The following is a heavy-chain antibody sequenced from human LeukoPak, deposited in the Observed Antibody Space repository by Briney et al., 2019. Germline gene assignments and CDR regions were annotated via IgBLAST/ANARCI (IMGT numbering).Heavy chain of an antibody. D-gene: IGHD5-24*01. J-gene: IGHJ4*02. CDR2: INPSGGST. CDR3: ARGRNIEMTTMSGGSDY. V-gene: IGHV1-46*01. CDR1: GYTFARYY. Sequence: ASVKVSCKASGYTFARYYIHWVRQAPGQGLEWMGIINPSGGSTRYAQKFQGRVTMTRDTSTSTVYMELSSLRSDDTAVYYCARGRNIEMTTMSGGSDYWGQGTLVTVSS.